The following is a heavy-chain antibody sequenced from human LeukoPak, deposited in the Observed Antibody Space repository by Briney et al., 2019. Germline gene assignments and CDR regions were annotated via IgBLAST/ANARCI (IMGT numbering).Heavy chain of an antibody. J-gene: IGHJ4*02. CDR2: INPNSGGT. Sequence: ASVKVSCKASGYTFTGYYMHWVRQAPGPGLEWMGWINPNSGGTNYAQKFQGRVTMTRHTSISTAYMELSRLRSDDTAVYYCERVRYTVLRPDYWGQGTLVTVS. CDR1: GYTFTGYY. D-gene: IGHD3-3*01. V-gene: IGHV1-2*02. CDR3: ERVRYTVLRPDY.